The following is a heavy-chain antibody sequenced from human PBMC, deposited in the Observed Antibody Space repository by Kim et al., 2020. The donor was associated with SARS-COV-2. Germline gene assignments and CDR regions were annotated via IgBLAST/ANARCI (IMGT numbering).Heavy chain of an antibody. CDR2: IKQDGSEK. CDR1: GFTFSSYW. J-gene: IGHJ4*02. V-gene: IGHV3-7*01. Sequence: GGSLRLSCAASGFTFSSYWMSWVRQAPGKGLEWVANIKQDGSEKYYVDSVKGRFTISRDNAKNSLYLQMNSLRAEDTAVYYCARGPFDYYDSSGYPRYWGQGTLVTVSS. D-gene: IGHD3-22*01. CDR3: ARGPFDYYDSSGYPRY.